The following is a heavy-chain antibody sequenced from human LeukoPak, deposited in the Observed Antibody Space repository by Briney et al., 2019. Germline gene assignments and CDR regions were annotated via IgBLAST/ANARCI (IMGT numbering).Heavy chain of an antibody. D-gene: IGHD3-10*01. CDR3: ARDGKAYYYGSGSYPQGFDP. J-gene: IGHJ5*02. CDR2: ISAYNGNT. V-gene: IGHV1-18*01. CDR1: GYTFTSYG. Sequence: GASVKVSCKASGYTFTSYGISWVRQAPGQGLEWMGWISAYNGNTNYAQKLQGRVTMTTDTSTSTAYMELRSLRSDDTAVYYCARDGKAYYYGSGSYPQGFDPWGQGTLVTVSS.